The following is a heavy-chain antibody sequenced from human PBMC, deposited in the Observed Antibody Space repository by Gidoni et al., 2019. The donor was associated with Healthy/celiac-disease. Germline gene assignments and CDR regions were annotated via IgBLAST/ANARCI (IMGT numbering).Heavy chain of an antibody. Sequence: QVQLVESGGGLVKPGGSLRLSCAASGFTFSDYYMSWIRQAPGKGLEWVSYFSSSGSTIYYADSVKGRFTISRDNAKISLYLQMNSLRAEDTAVYYCARRARIGIFGVVAYWYFDLWGRGTLVTVSS. CDR1: GFTFSDYY. CDR2: FSSSGSTI. D-gene: IGHD3-3*01. CDR3: ARRARIGIFGVVAYWYFDL. J-gene: IGHJ2*01. V-gene: IGHV3-11*01.